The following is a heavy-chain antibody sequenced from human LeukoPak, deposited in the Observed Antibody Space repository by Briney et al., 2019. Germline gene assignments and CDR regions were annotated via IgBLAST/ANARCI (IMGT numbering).Heavy chain of an antibody. D-gene: IGHD2-21*02. CDR3: ASNPWGTVTTIPVKADY. Sequence: TPSETLSLTCTVSGGSISSSSYYWGWIRQPPGKGLEWIGSIYYSGSTYYNPSLKSPVTISVDTSKNQYSLKLRSVTAADTAVYYCASNPWGTVTTIPVKADYWGQGTLVTVSS. CDR1: GGSISSSSYY. CDR2: IYYSGST. J-gene: IGHJ4*02. V-gene: IGHV4-39*01.